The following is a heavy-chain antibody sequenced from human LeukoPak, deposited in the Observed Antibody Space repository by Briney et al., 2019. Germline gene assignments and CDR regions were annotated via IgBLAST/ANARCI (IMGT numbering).Heavy chain of an antibody. CDR2: IYTDGNT. D-gene: IGHD1/OR15-1a*01. J-gene: IGHJ4*02. CDR3: ARGNSDPFDY. V-gene: IGHV3-53*01. CDR1: GFILSSNY. Sequence: GRSLSLSCAASGFILSSNYMSWVRQAPGKGLEWVSVIYTDGNTYYADSVKGRFTISRDNSKNTLFLQMNSLRAEDTAVYYCARGNSDPFDYWGQGTLVTVSS.